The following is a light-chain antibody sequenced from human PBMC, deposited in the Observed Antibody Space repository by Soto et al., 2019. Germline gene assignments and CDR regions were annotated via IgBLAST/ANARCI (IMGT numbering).Light chain of an antibody. CDR3: ISYSSSSIDYV. CDR1: SSDVGGYNY. V-gene: IGLV2-14*01. CDR2: EVS. Sequence: QSALTQPASVSGSPGQSITISCTGTSSDVGGYNYVSWYQQHPGKAPKHMIYEVSNRPSGVPNRFSGSKSGNTASLTISGVQAEDEADYYCISYSSSSIDYVFGTGTKVTVL. J-gene: IGLJ1*01.